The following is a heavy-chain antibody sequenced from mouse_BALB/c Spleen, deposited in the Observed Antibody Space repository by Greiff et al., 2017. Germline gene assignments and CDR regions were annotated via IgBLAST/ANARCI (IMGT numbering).Heavy chain of an antibody. J-gene: IGHJ1*01. CDR1: GFTFSSFG. D-gene: IGHD1-1*01. CDR3: AREKGGYYGSRDWYFDV. V-gene: IGHV5-17*02. CDR2: ISSGSSTI. Sequence: DVKLVESGGGLVQPGGSRKLSCAASGFTFSSFGMHWVRQAPEKGLEWVAYISSGSSTIYYADTVKGRFNISRDNPKNTLFLQMTSLRSEDTAMYYCAREKGGYYGSRDWYFDVGGAGTTVTVSS.